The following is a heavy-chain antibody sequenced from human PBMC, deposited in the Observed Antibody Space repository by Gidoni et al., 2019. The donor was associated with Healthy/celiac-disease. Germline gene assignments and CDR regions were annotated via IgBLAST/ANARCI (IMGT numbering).Heavy chain of an antibody. V-gene: IGHV3-30*18. D-gene: IGHD3-22*01. Sequence: QVQLVESGGGVVQPGRSLRLSCAASGFTFSSYGMHWVRQAPGKGLEWVAVISYDGSNKYYADSVKGRFTISRDNSKNTLYLQMNSLRAEDTAVYYCAKDSGVVVVIMESYYFDYWGQGTLVTVSS. CDR2: ISYDGSNK. CDR3: AKDSGVVVVIMESYYFDY. CDR1: GFTFSSYG. J-gene: IGHJ4*02.